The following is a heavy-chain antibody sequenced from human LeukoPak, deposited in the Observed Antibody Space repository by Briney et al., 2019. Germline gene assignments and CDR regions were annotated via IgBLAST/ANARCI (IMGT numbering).Heavy chain of an antibody. CDR3: ARGKRRGYGYFDY. CDR2: INHSGST. CDR1: GGSFSGYY. V-gene: IGHV4-34*01. D-gene: IGHD5-18*01. Sequence: PSETLSLTCAVYGGSFSGYYWSWIRQPPGKGLEWIGEINHSGSTNYNPSLKSRVTISVDTSKDQFSLKLSSVTAADTAVYYCARGKRRGYGYFDYWGQGTLVTVSS. J-gene: IGHJ4*02.